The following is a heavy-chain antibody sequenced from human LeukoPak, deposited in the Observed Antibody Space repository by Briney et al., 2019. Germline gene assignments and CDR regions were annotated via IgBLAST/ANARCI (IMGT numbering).Heavy chain of an antibody. V-gene: IGHV1-46*01. D-gene: IGHD1-26*01. CDR3: ARLFGRGSYFNYFDY. Sequence: ASVKVSCKASGYTFTSYYMHWVRQAPGQGLEWMGIINPSGGSTSYAQKFQGRVTMTRDTSTSTVYMELRSLRSDDTAVYYCARLFGRGSYFNYFDYWGQGTLVTVSS. J-gene: IGHJ4*02. CDR2: INPSGGST. CDR1: GYTFTSYY.